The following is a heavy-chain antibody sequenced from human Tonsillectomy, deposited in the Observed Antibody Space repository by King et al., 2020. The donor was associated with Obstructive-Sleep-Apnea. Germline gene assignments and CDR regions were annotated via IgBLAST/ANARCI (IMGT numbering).Heavy chain of an antibody. D-gene: IGHD2/OR15-2a*01. CDR2: INPKSGDT. CDR3: VWNST. J-gene: IGHJ5*02. CDR1: GNTFTAHD. Sequence: VQLVESETEVKKPGASVKVSCKASGNTFTAHDIHWVRQAPGQGFEWMGWINPKSGDTNYAQKFQGRVTMTTDTSIATAHMELSRLRFDDTAVLYCVWNSTWGQGTLVTVSS. V-gene: IGHV1-2*02.